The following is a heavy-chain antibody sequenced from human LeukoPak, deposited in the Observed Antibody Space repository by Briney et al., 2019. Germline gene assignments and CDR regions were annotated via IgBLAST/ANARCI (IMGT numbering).Heavy chain of an antibody. Sequence: GRSLRLSCAASGFTFSSYGMHWVRQAPGKGLEWVAVISYDGSNKYYADSVKGRFTISRDNSKNTLYLQMNSLRAEDTAVYYCAKKSGPTYWGRGTLVTVSS. CDR1: GFTFSSYG. J-gene: IGHJ4*02. V-gene: IGHV3-30*18. D-gene: IGHD4-17*01. CDR2: ISYDGSNK. CDR3: AKKSGPTY.